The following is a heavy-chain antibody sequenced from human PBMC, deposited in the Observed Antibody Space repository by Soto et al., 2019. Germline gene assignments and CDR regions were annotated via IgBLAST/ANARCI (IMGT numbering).Heavy chain of an antibody. CDR1: GGSISSSSYY. J-gene: IGHJ1*01. CDR2: IYYSGST. D-gene: IGHD3-22*01. Sequence: SETLSLTCTVSGGSISSSSYYWGWIRQPPGKGPEWIGSIYYSGSTYYNPSLKSRVTISVDTSKNQFSLKLSSVTAADTAVYYCARGSRNYYDSSGYLVSAYSKNPPQFADWGQGTLVTVAS. V-gene: IGHV4-39*01. CDR3: ARGSRNYYDSSGYLVSAYSKNPPQFAD.